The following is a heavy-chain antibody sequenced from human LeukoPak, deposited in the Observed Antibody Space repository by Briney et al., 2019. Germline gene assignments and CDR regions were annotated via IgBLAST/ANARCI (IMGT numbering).Heavy chain of an antibody. Sequence: SETLSLTCTVSGGSISSYYWSWIRQPPGKGLEWIGYIYYSGSTNYNPSLKSRVTISVDTSKNQFSLKLSSVTAADTAVYYCARDSEGSGLDYWGQGTLVTVSS. J-gene: IGHJ4*02. CDR2: IYYSGST. V-gene: IGHV4-59*01. CDR1: GGSISSYY. D-gene: IGHD3-10*01. CDR3: ARDSEGSGLDY.